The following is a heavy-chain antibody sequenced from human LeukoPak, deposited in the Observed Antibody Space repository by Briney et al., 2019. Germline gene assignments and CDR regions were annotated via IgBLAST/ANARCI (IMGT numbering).Heavy chain of an antibody. D-gene: IGHD2-2*01. Sequence: ASVKVSCKASGYTFTSYGISWVRQAPGQGLEWMGWISAYNGNTNYAQKLQGRVTMTTDTSTSTAYMELRSLRSDDTAVYYCARGRAGEYQLLVYCYYYYMDVWGKGTTVTISS. J-gene: IGHJ6*03. CDR1: GYTFTSYG. CDR2: ISAYNGNT. CDR3: ARGRAGEYQLLVYCYYYYMDV. V-gene: IGHV1-18*01.